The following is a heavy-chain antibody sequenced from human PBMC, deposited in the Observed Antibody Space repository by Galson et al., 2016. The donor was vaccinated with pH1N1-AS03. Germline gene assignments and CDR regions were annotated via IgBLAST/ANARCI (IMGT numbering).Heavy chain of an antibody. V-gene: IGHV4-31*01. CDR1: GGSISSGAHY. CDR2: IFHSGST. CDR3: ARQDSGAYYLDS. Sequence: TLSLTCTVSGGSISSGAHYWNWIRQHPGKGLEWIGYIFHSGSTYYNPSLESLVSISVDTSKNQFSLKLKSVTAADTAVYYCARQDSGAYYLDSWGPGTLVTVSS. J-gene: IGHJ4*02. D-gene: IGHD1-26*01.